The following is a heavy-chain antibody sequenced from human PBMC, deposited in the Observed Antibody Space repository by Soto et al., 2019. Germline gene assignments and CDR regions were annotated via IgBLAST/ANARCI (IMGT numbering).Heavy chain of an antibody. CDR3: ARDFTGWPPDGVDS. CDR2: ISAYNGNT. V-gene: IGHV1-18*01. CDR1: GYTFTSYA. Sequence: QVQLVQSGVEVKKPGASVKVSCKASGYTFTSYAISLVRQAPGQGLEWMGWISAYNGNTNYAQNLRGRVTMTTDASTSTAYMELRSLRYDDTAMYYCARDFTGWPPDGVDSWGQGTQVTVSS. D-gene: IGHD3-16*01. J-gene: IGHJ4*02.